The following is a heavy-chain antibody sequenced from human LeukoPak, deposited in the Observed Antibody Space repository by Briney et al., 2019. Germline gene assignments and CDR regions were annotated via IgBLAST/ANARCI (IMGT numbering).Heavy chain of an antibody. CDR2: IYHSGIT. Sequence: SETLSLTCTVSGYSIRSGFYWGWIRQPPGKGLEWIGNIYHSGITYYTPSLKSRVTISVDTSKNQFSLKLSSVTAADTAVYYCAREVDSGSYYVYWGQGTLVTVSS. D-gene: IGHD1-26*01. CDR3: AREVDSGSYYVY. V-gene: IGHV4-38-2*02. CDR1: GYSIRSGFY. J-gene: IGHJ4*02.